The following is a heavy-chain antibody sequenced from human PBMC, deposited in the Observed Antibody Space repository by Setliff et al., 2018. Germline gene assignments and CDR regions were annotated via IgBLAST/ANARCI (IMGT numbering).Heavy chain of an antibody. V-gene: IGHV1-18*01. CDR3: ARDLNRWFGEFAFDI. D-gene: IGHD3-10*01. CDR2: IGPYNGNT. CDR1: GYTFTRYG. J-gene: IGHJ3*02. Sequence: ASVKVSCKASGYTFTRYGISWVRQAPGKGFEWMGWIGPYNGNTYYAQKFQGRVAITTDTSTSTAYMELNSLRSDDTAVYYCARDLNRWFGEFAFDIWGQGTMVTVSS.